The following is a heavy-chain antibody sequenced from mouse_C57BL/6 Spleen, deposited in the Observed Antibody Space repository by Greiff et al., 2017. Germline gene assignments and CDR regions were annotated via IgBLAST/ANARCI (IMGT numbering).Heavy chain of an antibody. CDR1: GYTFTSYG. Sequence: VKLMESGAELARPGASVKLSCKASGYTFTSYGISWVKQRTGQGLEWIGEIYPRSGNTYYNEKFKGKATLTADKSSSTAYMELRSLTSEDSAVYFCARPDLRYYAMDYWGQGTSVTVSS. CDR2: IYPRSGNT. CDR3: ARPDLRYYAMDY. J-gene: IGHJ4*01. V-gene: IGHV1-81*01. D-gene: IGHD1-1*01.